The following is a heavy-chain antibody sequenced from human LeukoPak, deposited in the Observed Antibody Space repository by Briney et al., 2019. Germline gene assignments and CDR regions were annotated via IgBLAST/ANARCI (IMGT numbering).Heavy chain of an antibody. CDR1: GFTFSNSA. J-gene: IGHJ4*02. V-gene: IGHV3-23*01. Sequence: GGSLRLSCAASGFTFSNSAMSWVRQAPGKGLEWVSAVSACGGSTYYADSVKGRFTISRDNSKNTLYLQMDSLRAEDTAVYYCAKHYGDFMYYFDYWGQGTPVTVSS. CDR2: VSACGGST. CDR3: AKHYGDFMYYFDY. D-gene: IGHD4-17*01.